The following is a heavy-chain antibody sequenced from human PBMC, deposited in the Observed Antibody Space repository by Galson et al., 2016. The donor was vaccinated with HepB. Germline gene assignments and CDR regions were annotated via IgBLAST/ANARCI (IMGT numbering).Heavy chain of an antibody. D-gene: IGHD3-16*01. CDR2: IYHSGST. J-gene: IGHJ5*02. CDR1: GGSINSAGYS. V-gene: IGHV4-30-2*01. Sequence: TLSLTCAVSGGSINSAGYSWSWIRQPPGKGLEWIGEIYHSGSTNYNPSLKSRVPIFVDTSKKQFSLRLNSVTAADTAVYYCARVGGSYFNWFDPWGQGTLVTVSS. CDR3: ARVGGSYFNWFDP.